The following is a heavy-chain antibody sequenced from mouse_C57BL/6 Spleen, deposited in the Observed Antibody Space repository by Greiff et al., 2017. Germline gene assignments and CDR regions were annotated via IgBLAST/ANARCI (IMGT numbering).Heavy chain of an antibody. CDR2: IYPGDGDT. CDR3: ARLPPDDGYYLYYVDY. V-gene: IGHV1-80*01. J-gene: IGHJ2*01. D-gene: IGHD2-3*01. Sequence: QVQLQQSGAELVKPGASVKISCKASGYAFSSYWMNWVKQRPGKGLEWIGQIYPGDGDTNYNGKFKGKATLTADKSSSTAYMQLSSLTSEDSAVYFCARLPPDDGYYLYYVDYWGQGTTLTVSS. CDR1: GYAFSSYW.